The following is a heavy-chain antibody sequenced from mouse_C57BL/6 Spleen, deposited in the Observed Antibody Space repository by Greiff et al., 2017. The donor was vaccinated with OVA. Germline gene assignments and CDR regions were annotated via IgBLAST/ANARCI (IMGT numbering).Heavy chain of an antibody. V-gene: IGHV1-20*01. Sequence: VQLQQSGPELVKPGDSVKISCKASGYSFTGYFMNWVMQSHGKSLEWIGRINPYNGDTFYNQKFKGKATLTVDKSSSTAHMELRSLTSEDSAVYYCARGYYGSSYVFDYWGQGTTLTVSS. J-gene: IGHJ2*01. CDR1: GYSFTGYF. CDR2: INPYNGDT. D-gene: IGHD1-1*01. CDR3: ARGYYGSSYVFDY.